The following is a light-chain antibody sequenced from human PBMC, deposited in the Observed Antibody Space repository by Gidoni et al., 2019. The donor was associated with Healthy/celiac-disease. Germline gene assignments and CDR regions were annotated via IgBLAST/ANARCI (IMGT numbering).Light chain of an antibody. CDR3: QQSYSTPWT. Sequence: DIQMTPSPSSLSASVGDRVTIPCRAIQSILSYLNWYQQKPGQAPKLLIYAASSLQGGVPSRFSGSGSGTDFTLTISSLQPEDFATYYCQQSYSTPWTFGQXTKVEIK. V-gene: IGKV1-39*01. CDR1: QSILSY. CDR2: AAS. J-gene: IGKJ1*01.